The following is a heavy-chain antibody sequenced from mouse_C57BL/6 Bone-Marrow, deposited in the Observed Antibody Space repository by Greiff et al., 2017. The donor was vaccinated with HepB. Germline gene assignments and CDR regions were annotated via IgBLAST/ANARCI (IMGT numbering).Heavy chain of an antibody. V-gene: IGHV3-6*01. CDR1: GYSITSGYY. CDR3: ARLTSSSAFWFAY. D-gene: IGHD3-2*02. J-gene: IGHJ3*01. CDR2: ISYDGSN. Sequence: EVKLMESGPGLVKPSQSLSLTCSVTGYSITSGYYWNWIRQFPGNKLEWMGYISYDGSNNYNPSLKNRISITRDTSKNQFFLKLNSVTTKDTATYYCARLTSSSAFWFAYWGQGTLVTVSA.